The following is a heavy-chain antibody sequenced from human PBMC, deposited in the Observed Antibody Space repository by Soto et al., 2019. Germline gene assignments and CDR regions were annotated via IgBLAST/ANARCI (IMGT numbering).Heavy chain of an antibody. CDR2: ISYDGSNK. V-gene: IGHV3-30*18. Sequence: GGSLRLSCAASGFTFSSYGMHWVRQAPGKGLEWVAVISYDGSNKYYADSVKGRFTISRDNSKNTLYLQMNSLRAGDTAVYYCAKAFHPQTFDYWGLGTLVTVSS. J-gene: IGHJ4*02. CDR3: AKAFHPQTFDY. CDR1: GFTFSSYG.